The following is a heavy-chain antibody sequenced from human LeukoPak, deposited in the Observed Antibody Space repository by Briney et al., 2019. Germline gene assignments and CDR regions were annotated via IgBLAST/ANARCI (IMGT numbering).Heavy chain of an antibody. V-gene: IGHV4-38-2*02. CDR2: IYLSGST. J-gene: IGHJ6*03. CDR1: GYSISSGYS. CDR3: ARELGYCSGDSCSFYYYIDV. D-gene: IGHD2-15*01. Sequence: SETLSLTCTVSGYSISSGYSWGWIRQPPGRGLEWIGSIYLSGSTYYNPSLQSRVTISVDTSKNQFSLKLSSVTAADTAVYYCARELGYCSGDSCSFYYYIDVWGKGTTVTISS.